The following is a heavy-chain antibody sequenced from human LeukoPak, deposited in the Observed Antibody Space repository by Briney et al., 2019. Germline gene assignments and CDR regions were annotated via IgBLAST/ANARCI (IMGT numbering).Heavy chain of an antibody. J-gene: IGHJ4*02. CDR2: IYSTGST. V-gene: IGHV4-4*07. Sequence: SETLSLTCTVSGGSINFYYWSCIRQPAGKGLERIGRIYSTGSTNYSPSLKSRVTMSVDKSKNQFSLNLSSVTAADTAVYYCARGIADPYSFDSWGQGTLVTVSS. CDR1: GGSINFYY. CDR3: ARGIADPYSFDS. D-gene: IGHD6-13*01.